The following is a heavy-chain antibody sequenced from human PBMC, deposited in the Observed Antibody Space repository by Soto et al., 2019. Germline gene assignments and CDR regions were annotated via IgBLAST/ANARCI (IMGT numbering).Heavy chain of an antibody. V-gene: IGHV3-7*01. CDR3: ARIGPLTPGSYYYYGMDV. CDR1: GFTFSSYW. Sequence: EVQLVESGGGLVQPGGSLRLSCAASGFTFSSYWMSWVRQAPGKGLEWVANIKQDGSEKYYVDSVKGRFTISRDNAKNSLYLQMNSLRAEDTAVYYCARIGPLTPGSYYYYGMDVWGQGTTVTVSS. D-gene: IGHD1-26*01. CDR2: IKQDGSEK. J-gene: IGHJ6*02.